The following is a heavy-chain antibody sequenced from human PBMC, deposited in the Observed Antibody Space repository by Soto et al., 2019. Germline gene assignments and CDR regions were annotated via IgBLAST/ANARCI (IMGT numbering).Heavy chain of an antibody. CDR3: ASHYYSRPGSDAFDI. CDR2: IYHSGTT. Sequence: SETLSLTCAVSGGSIRSDNWWSGVRQSQEKEMEWIGEIYHSGTTYYNPSIKSRVSISLDKSKNHFSLNLNSVTAADTALYYCASHYYSRPGSDAFDIWGQGTMVT. CDR1: GGSIRSDNW. J-gene: IGHJ3*02. V-gene: IGHV4-4*02. D-gene: IGHD2-21*02.